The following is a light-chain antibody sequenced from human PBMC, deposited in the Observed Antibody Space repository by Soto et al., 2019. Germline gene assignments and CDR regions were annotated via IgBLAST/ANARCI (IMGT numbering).Light chain of an antibody. J-gene: IGKJ2*01. Sequence: EIVLTQSPGTLSLSPGEGATLSCRASQSIYTKLAWYQKKSGQAPRLLIYDASTRAYGIPDRFSGSGSGTDFSLTISSLEPEDFAVYYCQQYAGSLYTFAQGTKVDIK. V-gene: IGKV3-20*01. CDR2: DAS. CDR1: QSIYTK. CDR3: QQYAGSLYT.